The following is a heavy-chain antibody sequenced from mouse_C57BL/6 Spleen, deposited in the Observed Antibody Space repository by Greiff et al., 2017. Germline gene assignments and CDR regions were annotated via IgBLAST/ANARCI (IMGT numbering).Heavy chain of an antibody. CDR1: GFSLTSYG. CDR2: IWGDGGT. V-gene: IGHV2-3*01. J-gene: IGHJ4*01. CDR3: AKRHPYYAKGY. Sequence: VQLQQSGPGLVAPSPSLSITCTVSGFSLTSYGVSWVRQPPGKGLEWLGVIWGDGGTNYHSALISSLSISTANYKSQVFLKLNRLQTDDTATYYCAKRHPYYAKGYWGQGTSVTVSS.